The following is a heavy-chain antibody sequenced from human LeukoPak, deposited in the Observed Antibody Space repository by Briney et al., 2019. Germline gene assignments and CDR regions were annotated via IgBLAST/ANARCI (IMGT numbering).Heavy chain of an antibody. J-gene: IGHJ4*02. CDR3: AKRAPYYFDY. CDR2: ISAGGRDT. CDR1: GFPYSTNA. V-gene: IGHV3-23*01. Sequence: LPGGSLRLSCAASGFPYSTNAMSWVRQAPGKGLEWVSAISAGGRDTYYADSVKGRFTIPRDNSKNTLYLQMHSLRAEDTALYYCAKRAPYYFDYWGQGTLVTVSS.